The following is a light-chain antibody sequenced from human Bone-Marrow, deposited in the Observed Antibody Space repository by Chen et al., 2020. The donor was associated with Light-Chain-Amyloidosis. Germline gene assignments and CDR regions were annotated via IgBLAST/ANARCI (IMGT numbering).Light chain of an antibody. J-gene: IGKJ4*01. CDR2: WAS. CDR3: QQYYNTPRLT. V-gene: IGKV4-1*01. CDR1: QSLLYSSNNKNY. Sequence: DIVMTQSPDSLAVSLGERATINCKSSQSLLYSSNNKNYLAWFQQKPGLPPKLLIYWASTRESGVPDRFSGSGSGTDFTLTISSLQAEDVAIYYCQQYYNTPRLTFGGGTKVRSN.